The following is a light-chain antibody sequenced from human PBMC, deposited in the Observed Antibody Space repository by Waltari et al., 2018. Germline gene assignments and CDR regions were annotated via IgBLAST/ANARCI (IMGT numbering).Light chain of an antibody. Sequence: QSALTQPASVSGSPGQSITISCTGTSRDVGCYNYVSWYQQHPGKAPKLMIYDVSNRPSGVSNRFSGSKSGNTASLTISGLQAEDEADYYCSSYISSSTLELFGGGTSLTVL. CDR1: SRDVGCYNY. J-gene: IGLJ2*01. CDR3: SSYISSSTLEL. V-gene: IGLV2-14*03. CDR2: DVS.